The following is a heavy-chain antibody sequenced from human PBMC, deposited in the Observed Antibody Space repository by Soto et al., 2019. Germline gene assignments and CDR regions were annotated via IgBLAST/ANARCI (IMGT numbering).Heavy chain of an antibody. J-gene: IGHJ4*02. V-gene: IGHV3-7*03. CDR2: IKHDGSVQ. CDR3: ARATYSNAWYRFDL. D-gene: IGHD4-4*01. CDR1: GFTFSGYW. Sequence: GGSLRLSCEASGFTFSGYWMSWVCQAPGKGLGWVADIKHDGSVQYYVDSVKGRFTISRDNAKKLLYLQMNGLRAEDTALYYCARATYSNAWYRFDLWGQGTLVTVSS.